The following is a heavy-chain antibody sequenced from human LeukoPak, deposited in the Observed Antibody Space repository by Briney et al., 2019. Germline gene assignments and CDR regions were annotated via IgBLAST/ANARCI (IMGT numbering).Heavy chain of an antibody. Sequence: ASVKVSCKTSGYNFTNFGITWVRQAPGQGLEWVGWISGNSGNRQSAQKVQGRVTMTTDTSTRTGYLELRSLTSDDTAVYFCARGPAKTYGSQNYNNDRFDNWGQGTLVSVSS. CDR1: GYNFTNFG. CDR3: ARGPAKTYGSQNYNNDRFDN. J-gene: IGHJ4*02. CDR2: ISGNSGNR. V-gene: IGHV1-18*01. D-gene: IGHD3-10*01.